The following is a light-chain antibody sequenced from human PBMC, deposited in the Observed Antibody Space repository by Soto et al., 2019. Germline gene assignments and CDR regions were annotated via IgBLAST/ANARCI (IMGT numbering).Light chain of an antibody. Sequence: DIHMTRSPSSLSASVGDTVTITCRASQNIDMYLNWYQQKPGKAPKLLIYDASSLESGVPSRFSGSGSGTEFTLTISSLQPDDFSTYYCQHYNSYSEAFGQGTKVDIK. J-gene: IGKJ1*01. CDR1: QNIDMY. CDR3: QHYNSYSEA. CDR2: DAS. V-gene: IGKV1-5*01.